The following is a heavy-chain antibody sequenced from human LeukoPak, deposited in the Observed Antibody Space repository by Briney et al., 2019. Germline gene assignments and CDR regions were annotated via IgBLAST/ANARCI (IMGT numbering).Heavy chain of an antibody. CDR2: TYYRSKWYN. Sequence: SQTLSLTCAISGDSVSSNNAAWNWIRQSPSRGLEWLGRTYYRSKWYNDYAVSLTSRITVNPDTSRNQFSLQLNSVTPEDTAVYYCARDKGTAAALNWFDPWGQGTLVTVSS. CDR3: ARDKGTAAALNWFDP. D-gene: IGHD6-6*01. CDR1: GDSVSSNNAA. V-gene: IGHV6-1*01. J-gene: IGHJ5*02.